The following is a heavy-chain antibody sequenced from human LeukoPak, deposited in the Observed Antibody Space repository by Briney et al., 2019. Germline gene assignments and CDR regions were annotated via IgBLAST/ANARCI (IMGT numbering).Heavy chain of an antibody. V-gene: IGHV4-4*08. CDR2: IYTSGST. Sequence: SETLSLTCTVSGGSISSYYWSWIRQPPGKGLEWIGRIYTSGSTNYNPSLKSRVTISVDTSKNQFSLKLSSVTAADTAVYYCARGGYCSSTSCLQDAFDIWGQGTMVTVSS. D-gene: IGHD2-2*01. J-gene: IGHJ3*02. CDR1: GGSISSYY. CDR3: ARGGYCSSTSCLQDAFDI.